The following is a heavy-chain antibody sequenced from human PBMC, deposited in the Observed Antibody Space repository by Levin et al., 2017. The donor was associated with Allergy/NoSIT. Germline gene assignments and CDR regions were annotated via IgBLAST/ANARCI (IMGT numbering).Heavy chain of an antibody. J-gene: IGHJ3*02. CDR3: AKDGSSSWYGGDAFDI. CDR2: ISGSGGDT. D-gene: IGHD6-13*01. CDR1: GFAFSSYA. V-gene: IGHV3-23*01. Sequence: GGSLRLSCAASGFAFSSYAMSWVRQAPGKGLEWVSAISGSGGDTYYADSVKGRFTISRDISKNTLFLQVNNLRAEDTAVYYCAKDGSSSWYGGDAFDIWGQGTMVTVSS.